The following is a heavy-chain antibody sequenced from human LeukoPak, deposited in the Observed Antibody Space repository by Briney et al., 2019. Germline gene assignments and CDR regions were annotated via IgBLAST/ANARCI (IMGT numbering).Heavy chain of an antibody. CDR3: ARVDSSGWYLFDY. Sequence: PGGSLRLSCAASGFTFSSYWMSWVRQAPGKGLEWVANIKQDGSEKYYVDSVKGRFTISRDNAKNSLYLQMNSLRAEDTAVYYCARVDSSGWYLFDYWGQGTLVTVSS. J-gene: IGHJ4*02. V-gene: IGHV3-7*01. D-gene: IGHD6-19*01. CDR2: IKQDGSEK. CDR1: GFTFSSYW.